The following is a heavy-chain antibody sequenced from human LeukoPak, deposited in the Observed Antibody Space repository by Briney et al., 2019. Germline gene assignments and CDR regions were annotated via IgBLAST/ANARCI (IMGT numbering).Heavy chain of an antibody. CDR2: IKSKTDGGTT. J-gene: IGHJ6*03. CDR3: TTAPIVVVPAAHPSRAVTKTPYYYMDV. CDR1: GFTFSNAW. V-gene: IGHV3-15*01. D-gene: IGHD2-2*01. Sequence: GGSLRLSCAASGFTFSNAWMSWVRQAPGKGLEWVGRIKSKTDGGTTDYAAPVKGRFTISRDDSKNTLYLQMNSLKTEDTAVYYCTTAPIVVVPAAHPSRAVTKTPYYYMDVWGKGTTVTVSS.